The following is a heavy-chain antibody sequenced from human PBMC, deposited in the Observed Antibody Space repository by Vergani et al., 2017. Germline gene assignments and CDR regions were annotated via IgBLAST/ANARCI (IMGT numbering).Heavy chain of an antibody. CDR2: ISTSGST. V-gene: IGHV4-61*02. D-gene: IGHD6-13*01. J-gene: IGHJ4*02. Sequence: QVQLQESGPGLVKPSQTLSLTCTVSGGSISSGSYYWSWIRQPAGKGLEWIGRISTSGSTNYNPSLKSRVTLSLDTSKNQFSLKLNSLTAADAAVYYCSRAAAAALDYWGQGTLVTVSS. CDR1: GGSISSGSYY. CDR3: SRAAAAALDY.